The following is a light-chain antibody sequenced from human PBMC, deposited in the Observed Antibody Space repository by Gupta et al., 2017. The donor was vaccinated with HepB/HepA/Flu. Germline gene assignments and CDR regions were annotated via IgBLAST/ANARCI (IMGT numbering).Light chain of an antibody. CDR2: SAS. Sequence: DIQLTQSPSSLSASVGDRVTITCRASQSIRDYLNWYQQKPGQAPKLLIYSASSVQSGVPSRFSGDGSGTDFTPTISGLQPEDFATYYCQQSYRATPFTFGPGTKVEIK. J-gene: IGKJ3*01. CDR1: QSIRDY. V-gene: IGKV1-39*01. CDR3: QQSYRATPFT.